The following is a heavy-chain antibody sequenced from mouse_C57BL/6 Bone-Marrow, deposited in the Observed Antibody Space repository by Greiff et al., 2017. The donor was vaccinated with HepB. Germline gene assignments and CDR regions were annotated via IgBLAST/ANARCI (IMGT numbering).Heavy chain of an antibody. CDR2: IDPENGDT. Sequence: EVQLQQSGAELVRPGASVKLSCTASGFNIKDDYMHWVKQRPEQGLEWIGWIDPENGDTEYASKFQGKATITADTSSNTAYLQLSSLTSEDTSVYYCTTDYGRDYAMDYWGQGTSVPVSS. CDR3: TTDYGRDYAMDY. CDR1: GFNIKDDY. V-gene: IGHV14-4*01. J-gene: IGHJ4*01. D-gene: IGHD1-1*01.